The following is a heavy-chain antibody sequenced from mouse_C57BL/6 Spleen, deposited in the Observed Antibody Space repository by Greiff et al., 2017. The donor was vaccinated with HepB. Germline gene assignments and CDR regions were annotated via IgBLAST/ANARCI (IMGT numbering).Heavy chain of an antibody. CDR2: ISYDGSN. D-gene: IGHD1-1*01. Sequence: EVKLQESGPGLVKPSQSLSLTCSVTGYSITSGYYWNWIRQFPGNKLEWMGYISYDGSNNYNPSLKNRISITRDTSKNQFFLKLNSVTTEDTATYYCARGGLYGSSYWYFDVWGTGTTVTVSS. J-gene: IGHJ1*03. V-gene: IGHV3-6*01. CDR3: ARGGLYGSSYWYFDV. CDR1: GYSITSGYY.